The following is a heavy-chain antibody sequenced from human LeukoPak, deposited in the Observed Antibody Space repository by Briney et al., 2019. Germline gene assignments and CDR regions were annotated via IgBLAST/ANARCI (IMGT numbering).Heavy chain of an antibody. CDR2: IYHSGST. CDR3: ANMADNDAFDI. V-gene: IGHV4-30-2*01. D-gene: IGHD1-1*01. CDR1: GGSISSGGYS. Sequence: SETLSLTCAVSGGSISSGGYSWSWIRQPPGKGLEWIGYIYHSGSTYYNPSLKSRVTISVDTSKNQFSLRLSSVTAADTAVYYCANMADNDAFDIWGQGTMVTVSS. J-gene: IGHJ3*02.